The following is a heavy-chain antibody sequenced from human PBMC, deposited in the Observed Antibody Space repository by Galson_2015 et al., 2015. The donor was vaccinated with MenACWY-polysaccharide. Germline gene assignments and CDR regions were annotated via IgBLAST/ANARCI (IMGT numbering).Heavy chain of an antibody. Sequence: IISPRASEGRSSPSFQGQVTVSADKSINTAFLQWSSLKASDTAMYFCARFGGPTFPNHYFDFWGQGTLVTVSS. CDR3: ARFGGPTFPNHYFDF. D-gene: IGHD3-16*01. V-gene: IGHV5-51*01. CDR2: ISPRASEG. J-gene: IGHJ4*02.